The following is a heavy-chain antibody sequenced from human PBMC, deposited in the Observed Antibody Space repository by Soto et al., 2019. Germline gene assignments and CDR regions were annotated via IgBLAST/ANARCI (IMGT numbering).Heavy chain of an antibody. J-gene: IGHJ6*02. D-gene: IGHD3-16*02. CDR1: GFTFSSYS. CDR2: ISSSSSTI. CDR3: ARDQSPDRSYYYYGMDV. Sequence: EVQLVESGGGLVQPGGSLRLSCAASGFTFSSYSMNWVRQAPGKGLEWDSYISSSSSTIYYADSVKGRFTISRDNAKNSLYLQMNSLRDEDTAVYYCARDQSPDRSYYYYGMDVWGQGTTVTVSS. V-gene: IGHV3-48*02.